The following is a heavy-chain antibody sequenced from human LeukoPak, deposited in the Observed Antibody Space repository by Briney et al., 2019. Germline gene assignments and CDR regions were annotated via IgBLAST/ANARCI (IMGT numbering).Heavy chain of an antibody. J-gene: IGHJ6*02. CDR3: ARARGIAVAGTYYYYYYGMDV. V-gene: IGHV1-18*01. D-gene: IGHD6-19*01. CDR2: ISAYNGNT. Sequence: GASVKVSCKASGYTFTSYGISWVRQAPGQGLEWMGWISAYNGNTNYAQKLQGRVTMTTDTSTSTAYMELRSLRSDDTAVYYCARARGIAVAGTYYYYYYGMDVWGQGTTVTVSS. CDR1: GYTFTSYG.